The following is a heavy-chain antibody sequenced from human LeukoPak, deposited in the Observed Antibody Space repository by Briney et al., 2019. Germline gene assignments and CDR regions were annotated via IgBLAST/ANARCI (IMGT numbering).Heavy chain of an antibody. CDR2: INHSGST. CDR3: ARGQYRRDY. V-gene: IGHV4-34*01. CDR1: GGSFSGHY. J-gene: IGHJ4*02. D-gene: IGHD2-2*01. Sequence: PSETLSLTCAAYGGSFSGHYWSWIRQPPGKGLEWIGEINHSGSTNYNPSLKSRVTISVDTSKNQFSLKLSSVTAADTGVYYCARGQYRRDYWGQGTLVTVSS.